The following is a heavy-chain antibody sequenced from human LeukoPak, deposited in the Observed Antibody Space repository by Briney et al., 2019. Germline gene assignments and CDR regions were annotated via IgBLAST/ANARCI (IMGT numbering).Heavy chain of an antibody. CDR2: TYAGGST. V-gene: IGHV3-53*01. CDR3: AADPEGVEMATTT. J-gene: IGHJ5*02. CDR1: EFSFSSNY. D-gene: IGHD5-24*01. Sequence: GGSLRLSCAASEFSFSSNYMSWVRQAPGKGLEWVSVTYAGGSTYYADSVKGRFTISRDNSENTLYLEMNSLRAEDTAVYYCAADPEGVEMATTTWGQGTLVTVSS.